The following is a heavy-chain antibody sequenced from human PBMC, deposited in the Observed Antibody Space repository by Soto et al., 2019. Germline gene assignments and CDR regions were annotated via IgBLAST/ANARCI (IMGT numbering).Heavy chain of an antibody. CDR3: TRDNGITMFPWFDP. J-gene: IGHJ5*02. CDR2: ISWNSGRT. D-gene: IGHD3-10*02. CDR1: VFTFDDYA. Sequence: PGGSLRLSCAASVFTFDDYAMHWVRQAPGKGLEWVSGISWNSGRTGYADFAKGRFTISRDNAKNSVYLQLNSLRFEDTALYYCTRDNGITMFPWFDPWGQGTLVTVSS. V-gene: IGHV3-9*01.